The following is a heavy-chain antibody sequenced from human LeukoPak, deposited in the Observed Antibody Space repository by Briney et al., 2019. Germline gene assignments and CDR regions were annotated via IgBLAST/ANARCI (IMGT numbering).Heavy chain of an antibody. CDR2: IKQDGSER. D-gene: IGHD6-19*01. CDR3: AREYSSDWPTRFDY. J-gene: IGHJ4*02. V-gene: IGHV3-7*01. Sequence: GGSLRLSCAASGFTFSSYWMTWVRQAPGKGLEWVATIKQDGSERYYVDSVKGRFSISRDNARISLYLQMNSLRAEDTAVYYCAREYSSDWPTRFDYWGQGTLVTVSS. CDR1: GFTFSSYW.